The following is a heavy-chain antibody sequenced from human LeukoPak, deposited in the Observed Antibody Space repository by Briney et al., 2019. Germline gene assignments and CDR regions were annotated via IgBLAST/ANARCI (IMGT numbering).Heavy chain of an antibody. CDR1: GGTFSSYA. J-gene: IGHJ6*03. CDR2: IIPIFGTA. CDR3: ARVLNPHYCYYYMDV. D-gene: IGHD2-15*01. Sequence: SVKVSCKASGGTFSSYAISWVRQAPGQGLEWMGGIIPIFGTANYAQKFQGRVTITADESTSTAYMELSSLRSEDAAVYYCARVLNPHYCYYYMDVWGKGTTVTISS. V-gene: IGHV1-69*13.